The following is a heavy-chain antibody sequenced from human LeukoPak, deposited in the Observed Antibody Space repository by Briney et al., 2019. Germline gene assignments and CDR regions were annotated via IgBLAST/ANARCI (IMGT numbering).Heavy chain of an antibody. CDR2: ISYSGNT. V-gene: IGHV4-39*01. CDR3: ARHRSCTTITCYAGAVTS. D-gene: IGHD2-2*01. CDR1: GDSISSTSFY. Sequence: PSETLSLTCTVSGDSISSTSFYWGWIRQPPGKGLEWIGSISYSGNTYYNPSLTSRVTMSVDTSKNRFSLQLNSVTAADTAVYYCARHRSCTTITCYAGAVTSWGQGTLVTVSP. J-gene: IGHJ5*02.